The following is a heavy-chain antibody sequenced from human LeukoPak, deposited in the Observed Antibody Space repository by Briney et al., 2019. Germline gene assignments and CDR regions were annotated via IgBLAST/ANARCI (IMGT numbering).Heavy chain of an antibody. V-gene: IGHV4-34*01. J-gene: IGHJ4*02. D-gene: IGHD6-13*01. CDR3: AGPPRGIAAAGIGY. CDR1: GGSFSGYY. Sequence: SETLSLTCAVYGGSFSGYYWSWIRQPPGKGLEWIGEINHSGSTNYNPSLKSRVTISVDTSKNQFSLELSSVTAADTAVYYCAGPPRGIAAAGIGYWGQGTLVTVSS. CDR2: INHSGST.